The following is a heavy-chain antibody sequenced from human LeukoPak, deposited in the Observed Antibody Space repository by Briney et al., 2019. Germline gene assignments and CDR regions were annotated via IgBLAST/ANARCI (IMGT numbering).Heavy chain of an antibody. D-gene: IGHD7-27*01. V-gene: IGHV4-59*02. CDR1: GGSVSDYY. CDR2: FYHTGST. J-gene: IGHJ4*02. Sequence: SETLSLICTISGGSVSDYYWSWIRQSPGKGLEWIGYFYHTGSTSYSPSLKSRVTISADTSQNQCSLKLSSVTAADTAVYYCASRKLGNDYWGQGTLVTVSS. CDR3: ASRKLGNDY.